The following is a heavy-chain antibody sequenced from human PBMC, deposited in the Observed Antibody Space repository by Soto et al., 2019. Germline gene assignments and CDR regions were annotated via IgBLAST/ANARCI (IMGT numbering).Heavy chain of an antibody. J-gene: IGHJ6*04. CDR2: VSYDGSNK. Sequence: GGSLRLSCAASGFTFSSYGMHWVRQAPGKGLEWVAIVSYDGSNKYYADSVKGRFTISRDNSKHTLYLQMNSLRAEDTAVYYCAKTWDSFCFSDYYYYYGMYFWGKGSTVPVSS. CDR1: GFTFSSYG. D-gene: IGHD1-26*01. CDR3: AKTWDSFCFSDYYYYYGMYF. V-gene: IGHV3-30*18.